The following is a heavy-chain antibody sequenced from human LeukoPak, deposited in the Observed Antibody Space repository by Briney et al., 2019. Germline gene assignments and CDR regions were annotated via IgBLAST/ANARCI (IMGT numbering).Heavy chain of an antibody. CDR1: GYTFTSYY. CDR2: INPSGGST. D-gene: IGHD3-22*01. CDR3: ATGDSSGYDDDAFDI. Sequence: GASVKVSCKASGYTFTSYYMHWVRQAPGQGLEWMGIINPSGGSTSYAQKFQGRVTMTRDTSTSTVYMELSSLRSEDTAVYYCATGDSSGYDDDAFDIWGQGTVVTVSS. V-gene: IGHV1-46*01. J-gene: IGHJ3*02.